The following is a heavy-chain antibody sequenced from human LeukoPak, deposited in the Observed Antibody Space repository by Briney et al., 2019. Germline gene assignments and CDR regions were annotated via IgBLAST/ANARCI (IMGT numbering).Heavy chain of an antibody. V-gene: IGHV1-46*01. CDR1: GYTFTSYY. D-gene: IGHD1-1*01. J-gene: IGHJ4*02. Sequence: GASVKVSCKASGYTFTSYYIHWVRQAPGQGLEWMGIINPSGGSTRYAQKFQGRVTMTRDTSTSTVYMELSSLRSEDTAVYYCARDLERGIFDYWGQGTLVTVSS. CDR2: INPSGGST. CDR3: ARDLERGIFDY.